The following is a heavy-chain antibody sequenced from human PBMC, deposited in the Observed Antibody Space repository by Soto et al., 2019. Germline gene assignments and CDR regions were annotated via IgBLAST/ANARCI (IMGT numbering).Heavy chain of an antibody. CDR1: GGSISSYY. J-gene: IGHJ4*02. CDR2: IYYSGST. Sequence: QVQLQESGPGLVKPSETLSLTCTVSGGSISSYYWSWIRQPPGKGLEWIGYIYYSGSTNYNPSLKSRVTISVDTSKNQFPLKLSSVTAADTAVYYCAGGAGSSVDYWGQGTLVTVSS. CDR3: AGGAGSSVDY. V-gene: IGHV4-59*01. D-gene: IGHD3-10*01.